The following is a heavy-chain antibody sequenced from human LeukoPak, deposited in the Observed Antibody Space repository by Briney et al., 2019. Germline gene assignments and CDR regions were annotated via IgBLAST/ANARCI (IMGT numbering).Heavy chain of an antibody. Sequence: SETLSLTCAVYGGSFSGYSWSWIRQPPGKGLEWIGYIYHSGSTYYNPSLKSRVTISVDRSKNQFSLKLSSVTAADTAVYYCARGGVAAVDYWGQGTLVTVSS. CDR2: IYHSGST. V-gene: IGHV4-30-2*01. J-gene: IGHJ4*02. CDR3: ARGGVAAVDY. D-gene: IGHD2-15*01. CDR1: GGSFSGYS.